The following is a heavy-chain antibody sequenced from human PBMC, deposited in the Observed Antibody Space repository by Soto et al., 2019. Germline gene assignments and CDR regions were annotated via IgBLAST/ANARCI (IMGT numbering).Heavy chain of an antibody. CDR2: IYYSGST. Sequence: PSETLSLTCTVSGGSISSYYWSWIRQPPGKGLEWIGYIYYSGSTNYNPSLKSRVTISVDTSKNQFSLKLSSVTAADTAVYYCARVAITGTSSPDYYYYYGMDVWGQGTTVTVSS. J-gene: IGHJ6*02. CDR1: GGSISSYY. CDR3: ARVAITGTSSPDYYYYYGMDV. V-gene: IGHV4-59*01. D-gene: IGHD1-7*01.